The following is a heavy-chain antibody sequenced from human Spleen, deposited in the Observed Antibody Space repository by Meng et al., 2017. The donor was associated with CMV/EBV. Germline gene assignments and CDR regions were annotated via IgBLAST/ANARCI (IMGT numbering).Heavy chain of an antibody. Sequence: ESLKISCVVSGFTVSSTYMSWVRQAPGKGLEWVSFIYSGDTTYYADSVKGRFTISRDNSKNTLYLQMNSLRAEDTAVYYCARVSSNYGSSDCWGQGTLVTVSS. V-gene: IGHV3-53*01. CDR2: IYSGDTT. CDR1: GFTVSSTY. D-gene: IGHD3-10*01. J-gene: IGHJ4*02. CDR3: ARVSSNYGSSDC.